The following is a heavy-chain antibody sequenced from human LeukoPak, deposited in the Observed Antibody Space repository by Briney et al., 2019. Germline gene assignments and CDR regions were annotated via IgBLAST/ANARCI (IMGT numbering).Heavy chain of an antibody. CDR3: ARDKDSGSYFIRDHYIQYMDV. CDR2: VLTSGTT. CDR1: GGSFSGYY. Sequence: PSETLSLTCAVYGGSFSGYYWSWIRQPAGKGLEWIGRVLTSGTTNYNPSLKSRVSISVDTSKNQFSLNLSSVTAADTAVHYCARDKDSGSYFIRDHYIQYMDVWGKGTTVSISS. D-gene: IGHD3-10*01. J-gene: IGHJ6*03. V-gene: IGHV4-4*07.